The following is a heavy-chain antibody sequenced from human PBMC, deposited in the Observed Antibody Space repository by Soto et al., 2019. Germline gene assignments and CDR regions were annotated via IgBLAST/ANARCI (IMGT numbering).Heavy chain of an antibody. CDR2: INHSGST. J-gene: IGHJ5*02. CDR3: ARGRANYYGSGSYYMA. V-gene: IGHV4-34*01. CDR1: GGSFSGYY. D-gene: IGHD3-10*01. Sequence: SETLSLTCAVYGGSFSGYYWSWIRQPPGKGLEWIGEINHSGSTNYNPSLKSRVTISVDTSKNQFSLKLSSVTAADTAVYYCARGRANYYGSGSYYMALGQGTLVTVSS.